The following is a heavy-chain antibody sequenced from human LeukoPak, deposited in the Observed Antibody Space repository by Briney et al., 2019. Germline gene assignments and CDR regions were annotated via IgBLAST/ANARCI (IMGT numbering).Heavy chain of an antibody. J-gene: IGHJ6*03. V-gene: IGHV3-43D*04. CDR2: ISWDGGST. CDR1: GFTFDDYA. CDR3: AKDFGDLYYYYTDV. Sequence: PGGSLRLSCAASGFTFDDYAMHWVRQAPGKGLEWVSLISWDGGSTYYADSVQGRFTISRDNSKNSLYLQMNSLRAEDTALYYCAKDFGDLYYYYTDVWGKGTTVTVSS. D-gene: IGHD3-16*01.